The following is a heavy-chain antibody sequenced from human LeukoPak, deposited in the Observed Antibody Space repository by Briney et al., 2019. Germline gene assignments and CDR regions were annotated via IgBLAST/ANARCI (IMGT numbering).Heavy chain of an antibody. Sequence: ASVKVSCKASGYTFTGYYMHWVRQAPGQGLEWMGWINPNSGGTNYAQKFQGRVTMTRDTSISTAYVELSRLRSDDTAVYYCARVPGDYVWFDPWGQGTLVTVSS. CDR2: INPNSGGT. CDR3: ARVPGDYVWFDP. V-gene: IGHV1-2*02. D-gene: IGHD4-17*01. J-gene: IGHJ5*02. CDR1: GYTFTGYY.